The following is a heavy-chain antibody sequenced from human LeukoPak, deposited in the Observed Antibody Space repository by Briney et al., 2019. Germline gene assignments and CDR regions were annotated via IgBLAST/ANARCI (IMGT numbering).Heavy chain of an antibody. V-gene: IGHV4-39*07. CDR3: ARGGDSSSSFGHFDY. CDR2: IYYSGST. Sequence: PETLSLTCTVSGGSISSSSYYWGWIRQPPGKGLEWIGSIYYSGSTYYNPSLKSRVTISVDTSKNQFSLKLSSVTAADTAVYYCARGGDSSSSFGHFDYWGQGTLVTVSS. J-gene: IGHJ4*02. CDR1: GGSISSSSYY. D-gene: IGHD6-6*01.